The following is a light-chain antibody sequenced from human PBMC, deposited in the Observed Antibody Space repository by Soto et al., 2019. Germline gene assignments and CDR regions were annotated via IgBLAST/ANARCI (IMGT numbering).Light chain of an antibody. CDR2: GTS. Sequence: EIALTQSPGTLSLSPGEIATLSCRASQSVSSSFVAWFQKKPGQAPRLLIYGTSSRATGIPDRFSGSGSGTDCTLTINGLEPEDVAMYFCQQYGSSPWTFGQGTKVDIK. CDR1: QSVSSSF. CDR3: QQYGSSPWT. J-gene: IGKJ1*01. V-gene: IGKV3-20*01.